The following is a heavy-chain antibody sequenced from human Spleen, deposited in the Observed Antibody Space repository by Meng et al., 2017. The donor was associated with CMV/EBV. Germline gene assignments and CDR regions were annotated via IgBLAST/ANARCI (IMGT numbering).Heavy chain of an antibody. CDR2: IYHSGST. Sequence: SETLSLTCTVSGDSISRSHWRSWVRQPPGKGLECIGEIYHSGSTNYNPSLRGRITMSLDKSKNQFSLNLTSVTAADTAVYYCASVRGGYDYWSGSPLDYWGQGILVTVSS. D-gene: IGHD3-3*01. CDR3: ASVRGGYDYWSGSPLDY. V-gene: IGHV4-4*02. J-gene: IGHJ4*02. CDR1: GDSISRSHW.